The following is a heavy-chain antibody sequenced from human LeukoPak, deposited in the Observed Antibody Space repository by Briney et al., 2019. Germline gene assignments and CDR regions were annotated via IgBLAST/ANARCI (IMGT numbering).Heavy chain of an antibody. Sequence: PGGSLRLSCAASGFTFSSFVMSWVRQAPGKGLEWVSGISGSGGSTYYTDSVKGRFTISRDNSKNTLYLQMNSLRAEDTAVYYCVRDLGGRSGHWGQGTLVTVSS. CDR1: GFTFSSFV. D-gene: IGHD1-26*01. V-gene: IGHV3-23*01. CDR2: ISGSGGST. J-gene: IGHJ4*02. CDR3: VRDLGGRSGH.